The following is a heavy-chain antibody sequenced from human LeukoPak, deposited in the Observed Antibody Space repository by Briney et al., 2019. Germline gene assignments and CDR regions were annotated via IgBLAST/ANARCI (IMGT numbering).Heavy chain of an antibody. J-gene: IGHJ4*02. CDR1: EYTLTELS. D-gene: IGHD1-20*01. CDR3: ATVPRYNWNYDY. CDR2: FDPEDGET. Sequence: ASVKVSCKVSEYTLTELSMHWVRQAPGKGLEWMGGFDPEDGETIYAQKFQGRVTMTEDTSTDTAYMELSSLRSEDTAVYYCATVPRYNWNYDYWGQGTLVTVSS. V-gene: IGHV1-24*01.